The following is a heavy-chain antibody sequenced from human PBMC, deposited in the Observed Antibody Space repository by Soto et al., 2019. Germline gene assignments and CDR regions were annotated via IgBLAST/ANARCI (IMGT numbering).Heavy chain of an antibody. CDR3: ARGYGGYYYVVAFDI. CDR1: GFTFSSYG. CDR2: IWYDGSNK. J-gene: IGHJ3*02. D-gene: IGHD3-22*01. V-gene: IGHV3-33*01. Sequence: PGGSLRLSCAASGFTFSSYGMHWVRKAPGKGLEWVAVIWYDGSNKYYADSVKGRFTISRDNSKNTLYLQMNSLRAEDTAVYYCARGYGGYYYVVAFDIWGQGTMVTVSS.